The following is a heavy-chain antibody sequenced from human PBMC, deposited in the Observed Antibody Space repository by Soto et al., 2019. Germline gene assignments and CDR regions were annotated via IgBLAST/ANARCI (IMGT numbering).Heavy chain of an antibody. V-gene: IGHV3-48*03. J-gene: IGHJ6*02. CDR1: GLTFSSYE. CDR3: AREKGLDV. CDR2: ISSSGSTI. Sequence: SVKVSCAASGLTFSSYEMNWVRQAPGKGLEWVSYISSSGSTIYYADSVKGRFTISRDNAKNSLYLQMNSLRAEDTAVYYCAREKGLDVWGQGTTVTVSS.